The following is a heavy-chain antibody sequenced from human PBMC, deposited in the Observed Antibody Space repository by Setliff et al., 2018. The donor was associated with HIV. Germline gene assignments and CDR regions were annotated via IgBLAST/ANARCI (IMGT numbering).Heavy chain of an antibody. CDR1: GGSISSSGSF. CDR2: IYYNGST. CDR3: ARQKTVTTYFDY. D-gene: IGHD4-17*01. Sequence: PSETLSLTCTVSGGSISSSGSFWGWIRQPPGKGLEWIGSIYYNGSTYYNPSLQIRVTISVDTSKNQFSLKLSSVTAADTAVYYCARQKTVTTYFDYWGQGTLVTVSS. V-gene: IGHV4-39*01. J-gene: IGHJ4*02.